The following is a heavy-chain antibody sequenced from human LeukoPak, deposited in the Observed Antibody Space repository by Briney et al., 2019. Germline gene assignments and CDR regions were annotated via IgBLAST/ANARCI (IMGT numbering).Heavy chain of an antibody. CDR2: INPSGGAT. Sequence: ASVKVSCKASGYTFTSYYVHWVRQAPGQGLEWMGLINPSGGATDYAQRFRGRVTMTRDTSTTTVYVELSSLRSEDTAVYHCARARDYRSSAYPPDYWGQGTLVTVSS. J-gene: IGHJ4*02. V-gene: IGHV1-46*01. D-gene: IGHD3-22*01. CDR1: GYTFTSYY. CDR3: ARARDYRSSAYPPDY.